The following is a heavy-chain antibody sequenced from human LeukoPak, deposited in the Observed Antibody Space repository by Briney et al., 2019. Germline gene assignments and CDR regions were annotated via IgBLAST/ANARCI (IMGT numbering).Heavy chain of an antibody. J-gene: IGHJ3*01. D-gene: IGHD1-20*01. CDR3: ARVSAITGATDALDF. CDR1: GFTFSDRF. V-gene: IGHV3-72*01. CDR2: IRKKPNSYTT. Sequence: PGGSLRLSCAASGFTFSDRFMDWVRQAPGKGLEWVGRIRKKPNSYTTEYAASVKGRFTFSRDDSKNSLYLQMNSLETEDTAVYYCARVSAITGATDALDFWGQGTMVTVSS.